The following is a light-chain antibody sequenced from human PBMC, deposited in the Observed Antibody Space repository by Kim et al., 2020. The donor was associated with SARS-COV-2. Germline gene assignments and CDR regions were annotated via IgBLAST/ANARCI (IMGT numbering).Light chain of an antibody. CDR3: HQYISSPLT. Sequence: STVNIKSSQILLSYSYNNSHLAWYQQRPGHPPRLLIYWASNRASGVPERFSGSGSGTDFTLTISSLQAEDVATYYCHQYISSPLTFGCGTKVDIK. V-gene: IGKV4-1*01. CDR2: WAS. J-gene: IGKJ4*01. CDR1: QILLSYSYNNSH.